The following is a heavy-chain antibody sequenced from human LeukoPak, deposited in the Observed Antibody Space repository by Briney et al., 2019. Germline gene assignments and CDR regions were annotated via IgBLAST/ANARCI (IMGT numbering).Heavy chain of an antibody. CDR2: IYYSGST. CDR3: ARDQATTYYYYGMTS. CDR1: GGSISSGDYY. V-gene: IGHV4-30-4*01. Sequence: SQTLSLTCTVSGGSISSGDYYWSWIRQPPGKGLEWIGYIYYSGSTYYNPSLKSRVTISVDTSKNQFSLKLSSVTAADTAVYYCARDQATTYYYYGMTSGAKGPRSPSP. D-gene: IGHD1-14*01. J-gene: IGHJ6*02.